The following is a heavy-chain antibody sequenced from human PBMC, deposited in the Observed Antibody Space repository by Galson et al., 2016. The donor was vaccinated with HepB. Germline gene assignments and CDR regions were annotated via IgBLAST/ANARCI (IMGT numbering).Heavy chain of an antibody. J-gene: IGHJ4*02. CDR3: ARDRVVSGWYSFYFDY. V-gene: IGHV6-1*01. CDR2: TYYRSKWFN. CDR1: GDSVSSDSVA. D-gene: IGHD6-19*01. Sequence: CAISGDSVSSDSVAWNWIRQSPSRGLEWLGRTYYRSKWFNEYAVGLKSRITIHPDTSKNQFSLQLNSVTPEDTAVYYCARDRVVSGWYSFYFDYWGQGTLVTVSS.